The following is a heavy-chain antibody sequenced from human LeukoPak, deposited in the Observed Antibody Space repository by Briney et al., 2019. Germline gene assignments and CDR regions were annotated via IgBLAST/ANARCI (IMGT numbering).Heavy chain of an antibody. CDR1: GYTFTGYY. V-gene: IGHV1-2*02. J-gene: IGHJ4*02. CDR2: IIPNSGGT. D-gene: IGHD4-17*01. CDR3: ASSHDYGDYLDF. Sequence: ASVKVSCKASGYTFTGYYMHWVRQAPGQGLEWMGWIIPNSGGTNYAQKFQGRVTMTRDTSISTAYMELSRLRSDDTAVYYCASSHDYGDYLDFWGQGTLVTVSS.